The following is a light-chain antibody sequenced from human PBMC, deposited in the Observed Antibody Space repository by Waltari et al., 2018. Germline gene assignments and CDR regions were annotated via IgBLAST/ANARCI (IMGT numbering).Light chain of an antibody. Sequence: FLLPHPPSLSDSPAKTVTTSPSRTVRNFSTNYPPLHQPRPRSSPTTVIYEDNQRPSGVPDRFSGSIDSSSSSASLTISGLKTEDEADYYCQSYDSDIVVFGGGNKLTVL. CDR2: EDN. V-gene: IGLV6-57*01. CDR1: VRNFSTNY. J-gene: IGLJ2*01. CDR3: QSYDSDIVV.